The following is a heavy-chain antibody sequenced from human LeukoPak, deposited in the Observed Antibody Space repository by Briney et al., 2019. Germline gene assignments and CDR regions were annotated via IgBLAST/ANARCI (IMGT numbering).Heavy chain of an antibody. D-gene: IGHD3-22*01. J-gene: IGHJ4*02. Sequence: GGSLRLSCAASGFTFSNYWMSWVRQAPGKGLEWVAVISYDGSNKYYADSVKGRFTISRDNSKNTLYLQMNSLRAEDTAVYYCARDGHRTYYYDSSGYGGFDYWGQGTLVTVSS. CDR3: ARDGHRTYYYDSSGYGGFDY. V-gene: IGHV3-30*03. CDR1: GFTFSNYW. CDR2: ISYDGSNK.